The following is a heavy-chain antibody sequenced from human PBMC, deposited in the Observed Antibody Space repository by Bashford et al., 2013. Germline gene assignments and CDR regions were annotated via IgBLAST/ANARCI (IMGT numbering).Heavy chain of an antibody. CDR1: GFTLGGFW. CDR2: SKYDGSTA. Sequence: GGSLRLSCAASGFTLGGFWMHWVRQAPGKGLVWVSRSKYDGSTATYADSVRGRFIVSRDNAKNTLYLQMNGLRAEDTAVYYCAKSDWLDSWGQGTLVTVSS. CDR3: AKSDWLDS. J-gene: IGHJ5*01. V-gene: IGHV3-74*01. D-gene: IGHD3-3*01.